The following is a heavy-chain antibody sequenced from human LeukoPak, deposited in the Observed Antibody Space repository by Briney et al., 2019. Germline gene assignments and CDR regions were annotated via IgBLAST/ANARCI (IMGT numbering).Heavy chain of an antibody. CDR2: IYSSGST. V-gene: IGHV4-59*01. J-gene: IGHJ6*02. Sequence: SETLSLTCTVSSDSISGYYWGWIRQPPGKGLEWIGYIYSSGSTNYNPSLKSRVTISVDTSKNQFSLKLSSVTAADTAVYYCARLDVWGPGTTVTVSS. CDR1: SDSISGYY. CDR3: ARLDV.